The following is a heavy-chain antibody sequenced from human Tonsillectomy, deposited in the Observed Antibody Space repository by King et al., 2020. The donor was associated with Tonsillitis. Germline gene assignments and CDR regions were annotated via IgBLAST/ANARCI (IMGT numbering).Heavy chain of an antibody. V-gene: IGHV3-9*01. Sequence: VQLVESGGHLVQPGRSLRLSCAASGFIFDDYAMHWVRHAPGKGLEWVSGISWNSGSLGYADSVTGRFTISRDNAKNSLHLQMNSLRDEDTAFYYCAKGRGRYFYYGMDVWGQGTTVTVSS. CDR1: GFIFDDYA. J-gene: IGHJ6*02. CDR3: AKGRGRYFYYGMDV. CDR2: ISWNSGSL.